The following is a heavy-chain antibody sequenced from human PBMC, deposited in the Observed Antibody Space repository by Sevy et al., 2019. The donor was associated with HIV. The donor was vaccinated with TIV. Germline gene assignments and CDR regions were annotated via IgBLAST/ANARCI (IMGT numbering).Heavy chain of an antibody. CDR2: ISGSGGST. CDR3: AESALRVMVYAINDY. D-gene: IGHD2-8*01. Sequence: GGSLRLSCAASGFTFSSYAMSWVRQAPGKGLEWVSAISGSGGSTYYEDSVKGRFTISRDNSKNTPYLQMNSRRAEDAAVYYCAESALRVMVYAINDYWGQGTLVTVSS. J-gene: IGHJ4*02. CDR1: GFTFSSYA. V-gene: IGHV3-23*01.